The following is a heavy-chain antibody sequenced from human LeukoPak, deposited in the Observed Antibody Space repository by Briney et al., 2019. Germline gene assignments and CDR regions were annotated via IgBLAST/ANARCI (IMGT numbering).Heavy chain of an antibody. J-gene: IGHJ6*03. CDR3: ARPKAAAGGYYYMDV. CDR1: GGSISSHY. Sequence: SETLSLTCTVSGGSISSHYWSWIRQPPGKGLEWIGYIYYSGSTNYNPSLKSRVTISVDTSKNQFSLKLSSVTAADTAVYYCARPKAAAGGYYYMDVWGKGTTVTVSS. V-gene: IGHV4-59*11. D-gene: IGHD6-13*01. CDR2: IYYSGST.